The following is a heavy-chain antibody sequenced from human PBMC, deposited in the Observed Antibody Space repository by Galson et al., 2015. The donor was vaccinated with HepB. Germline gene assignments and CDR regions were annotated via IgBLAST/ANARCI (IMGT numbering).Heavy chain of an antibody. Sequence: SLRLSCAVSGFIFSNFWMSWVRQAPGKGLEWVANINEDGRGKYYLDSVKGRFAISGDNARNSLYLQMGGLRVEDTAVYYCREGHFSDHWGQGTLVTVSS. V-gene: IGHV3-7*01. CDR3: REGHFSDH. CDR1: GFIFSNFW. D-gene: IGHD5-24*01. CDR2: INEDGRGK. J-gene: IGHJ4*02.